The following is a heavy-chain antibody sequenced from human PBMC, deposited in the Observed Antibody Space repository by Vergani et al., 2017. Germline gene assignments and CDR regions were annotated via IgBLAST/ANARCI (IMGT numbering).Heavy chain of an antibody. J-gene: IGHJ4*02. Sequence: QLQLQESGPGLVKPSETLSLPCTVSGGSISSSSYYWGWIRQPPGKGLEWIGSIYYSGSTYYNPSLKSRVTISVDTSKNQFSLKLSSVTAADTAVYYCARLADSSSWRTFYFDYWGQGTLVTVSS. CDR1: GGSISSSSYY. CDR2: IYYSGST. D-gene: IGHD6-13*01. V-gene: IGHV4-39*01. CDR3: ARLADSSSWRTFYFDY.